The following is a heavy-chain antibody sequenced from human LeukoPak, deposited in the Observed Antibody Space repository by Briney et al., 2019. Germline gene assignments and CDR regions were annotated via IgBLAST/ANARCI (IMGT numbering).Heavy chain of an antibody. V-gene: IGHV3-13*01. CDR3: ARGGIQVSGIDEFAY. CDR1: GFTFIDYD. CDR2: IGIRGDT. J-gene: IGHJ4*02. Sequence: GGSLRLSCAASGFTFIDYDMHWVRQVIGKGLEWVSAIGIRGDTHYSGSVKGRFTISRENAESSLYLQMNSLRAEDTAVYYCARGGIQVSGIDEFAYWGQGTLVTVSS. D-gene: IGHD6-19*01.